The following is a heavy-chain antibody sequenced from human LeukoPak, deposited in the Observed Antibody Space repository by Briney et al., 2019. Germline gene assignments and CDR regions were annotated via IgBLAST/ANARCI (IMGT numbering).Heavy chain of an antibody. V-gene: IGHV3-30*18. CDR3: AKEKPAGDTATVL. Sequence: GRSLRLSCAASGFTFSSYGMHWVRQAPGKGLEWVAVISYDGSNKYYADSVKGRFTISRDNSKNTLYLQMNSLRAEDTAVYYCAKEKPAGDTATVLWGQGTLVTVSS. D-gene: IGHD5-18*01. J-gene: IGHJ4*02. CDR2: ISYDGSNK. CDR1: GFTFSSYG.